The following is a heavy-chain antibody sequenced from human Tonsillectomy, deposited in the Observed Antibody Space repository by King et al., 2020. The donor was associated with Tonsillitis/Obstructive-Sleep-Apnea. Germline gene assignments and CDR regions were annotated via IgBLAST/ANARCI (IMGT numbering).Heavy chain of an antibody. V-gene: IGHV3-23*04. CDR1: GFTFSSYA. CDR2: ISGSGGST. CDR3: ATWGYSYGFFYFDY. Sequence: VQLVESGGGLVQPGGSLRLSCAASGFTFSSYAMSWVRQAPGKGLEWVSSISGSGGSTYYADSVKGRFTISRDNSKNTLYLQMRSMRAEDTAVYSCATWGYSYGFFYFDYWGKGPRVTVSS. D-gene: IGHD5-18*01. J-gene: IGHJ4*02.